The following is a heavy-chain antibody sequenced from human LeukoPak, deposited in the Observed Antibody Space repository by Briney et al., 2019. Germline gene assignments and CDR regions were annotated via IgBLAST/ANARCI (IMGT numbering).Heavy chain of an antibody. V-gene: IGHV3-30*02. CDR2: IRNDGSIR. CDR3: AKMEWEFQEAFDY. J-gene: IGHJ4*02. D-gene: IGHD1-26*01. Sequence: GGSLRLSCAPSGFTFSSYGMHWVRQAPGKGLEWVAFIRNDGSIRYYADSLKGRFTISRDNSKNTLYLQMNSLRAEDTAVYYCAKMEWEFQEAFDYWGQGTPVTVSS. CDR1: GFTFSSYG.